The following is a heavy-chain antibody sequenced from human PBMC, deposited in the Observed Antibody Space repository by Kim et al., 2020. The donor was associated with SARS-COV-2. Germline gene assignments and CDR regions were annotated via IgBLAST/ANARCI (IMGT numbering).Heavy chain of an antibody. Sequence: GGSLRLSCAASGFTFSDYYMSWIRQAPGKGLEWVSYISSSSSYTNYADSVKGRFTISRDNAKKSLYLQMNSLRAEDTAVYYCARVGYDYVWGSYRDYYYYYVLDVWGQGTTVTVSS. CDR2: ISSSSSYT. CDR1: GFTFSDYY. D-gene: IGHD3-16*02. CDR3: ARVGYDYVWGSYRDYYYYYVLDV. J-gene: IGHJ6*02. V-gene: IGHV3-11*03.